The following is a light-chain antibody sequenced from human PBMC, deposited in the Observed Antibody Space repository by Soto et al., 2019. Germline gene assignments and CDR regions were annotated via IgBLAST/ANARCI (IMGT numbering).Light chain of an antibody. V-gene: IGLV1-40*01. CDR1: SSNIGAGYD. CDR2: GNN. CDR3: CSFALRSTLI. J-gene: IGLJ2*01. Sequence: QSVLTQPPSVSGAPGQTITISCTGSSSNIGAGYDVHWYQQLPGRAPKLLIYGNNNRPSGVPDRFSGSKSGTSVSLAITGLRGEDEADYHCCSFALRSTLIFGGGTKVTVL.